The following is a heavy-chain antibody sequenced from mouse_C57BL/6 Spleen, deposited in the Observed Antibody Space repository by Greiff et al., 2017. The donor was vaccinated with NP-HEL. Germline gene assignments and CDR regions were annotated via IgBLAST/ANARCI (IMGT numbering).Heavy chain of an antibody. CDR1: GYTFTSYW. J-gene: IGHJ2*01. D-gene: IGHD1-1*01. CDR2: IYPGSGST. CDR3: AREGSYYYGSSDD. Sequence: QVQLQQPGAELVKPGASVKMSCKASGYTFTSYWITWVKQRPGQGLEWIGGIYPGSGSTNYNEKFKSKATLTVDTSSSTAYMQLSSLTSEDSAVYYCAREGSYYYGSSDDWGQGTTLTVSS. V-gene: IGHV1-55*01.